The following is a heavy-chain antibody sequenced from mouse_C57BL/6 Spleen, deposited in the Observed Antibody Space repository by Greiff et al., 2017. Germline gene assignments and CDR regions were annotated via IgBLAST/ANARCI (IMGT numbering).Heavy chain of an antibody. CDR3: TTGDYGSSGYFDV. J-gene: IGHJ1*03. V-gene: IGHV14-1*01. CDR2: IDPEDGDT. Sequence: EVQLQQSGAELVRPGASVKLSCTASGFNIKDYYMHWVKQRPEQGLEWIGRIDPEDGDTEYAPKFQGKATMTADTSSNTAYLQLSSLTSEDTAVYYCTTGDYGSSGYFDVWGTGTTVTVSS. CDR1: GFNIKDYY. D-gene: IGHD1-1*01.